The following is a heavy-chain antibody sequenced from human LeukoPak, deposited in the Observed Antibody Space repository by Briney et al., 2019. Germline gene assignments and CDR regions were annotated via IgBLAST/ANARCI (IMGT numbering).Heavy chain of an antibody. V-gene: IGHV3-33*03. Sequence: GGSLRLSCAASKFLFSHFGMHWVRQAPGKGLEWVAVIWSDGSNRYYADSVKGRFTVSRDNSQNMVYLQMNDLRPEDTAVYYCAKDARRGFDYSNSLEKWGQGTLVTVSS. J-gene: IGHJ4*02. CDR3: AKDARRGFDYSNSLEK. CDR1: KFLFSHFG. CDR2: IWSDGSNR. D-gene: IGHD4-11*01.